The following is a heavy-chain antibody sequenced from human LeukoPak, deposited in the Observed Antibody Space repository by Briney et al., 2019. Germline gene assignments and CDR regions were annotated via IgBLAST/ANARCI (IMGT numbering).Heavy chain of an antibody. CDR2: IYPGDSVT. CDR1: GYRFISYW. V-gene: IGHV5-51*01. J-gene: IGHJ4*02. D-gene: IGHD3-3*01. CDR3: ARLYTYEFWSGYYPESLDY. Sequence: GESLNISCKGAGYRFISYWIGWVREMAGRDMEWMGGIYPGDSVTRYRPSFQAQATISVDKSISTPYLQWSSLTASDTAMYYCARLYTYEFWSGYYPESLDYWGQGTLVTVS.